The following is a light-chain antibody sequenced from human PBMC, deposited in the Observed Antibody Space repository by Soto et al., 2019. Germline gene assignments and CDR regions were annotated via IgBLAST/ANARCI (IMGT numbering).Light chain of an antibody. CDR1: QSVLYSSNNRNY. V-gene: IGKV4-1*01. J-gene: IGKJ3*01. CDR3: QQYYSIPFT. CDR2: WAS. Sequence: DIVMTQSPDSLAVSLGERATINCKSSQSVLYSSNNRNYLAWYQQKPGQPPKLLISWASTRESGVPDRISGSGSGTDFTLTITSLQAVDVALYYCQQYYSIPFTFGPGTKVDI.